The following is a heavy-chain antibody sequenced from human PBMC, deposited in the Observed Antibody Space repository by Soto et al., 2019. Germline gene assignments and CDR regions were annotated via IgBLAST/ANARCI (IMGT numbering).Heavy chain of an antibody. Sequence: SETLSLTCAVYGGSFSGYYWSWIRQPPGKGLEWIGEINHSGSTNYNPSLKSRVTISVDTSKNQFSLKLSSVTAADTAVYYCARGGGVAAAGTSNWFDPWGQGTLVTVSS. V-gene: IGHV4-34*01. J-gene: IGHJ5*02. CDR3: ARGGGVAAAGTSNWFDP. D-gene: IGHD6-13*01. CDR2: INHSGST. CDR1: GGSFSGYY.